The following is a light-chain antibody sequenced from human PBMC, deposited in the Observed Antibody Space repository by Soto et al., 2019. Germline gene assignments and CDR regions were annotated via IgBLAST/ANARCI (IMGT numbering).Light chain of an antibody. CDR1: QTITSGQ. V-gene: IGKV3-20*01. CDR3: QHDGSS. CDR2: LIS. Sequence: EIVLTQFPGTLSLSPGERATLSRRASQTITSGQLGWYQQKPGQAPRLLIYLISSRATGIPDRFSGSGSGTDFTLTISGLEPEDFAIYYCQHDGSSFGQGTKVEI. J-gene: IGKJ2*01.